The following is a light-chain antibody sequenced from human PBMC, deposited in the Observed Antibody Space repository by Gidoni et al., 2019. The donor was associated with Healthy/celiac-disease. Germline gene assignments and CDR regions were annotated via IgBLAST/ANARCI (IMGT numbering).Light chain of an antibody. J-gene: IGKJ4*01. CDR1: QSISRW. Sequence: DIQMTPSPSTLSAAVGDRVTITCRASQSISRWLAWYKQKPGKAPKLLIYDASSLESGVPSRVSGSGSGTEFTLTISSLQPDDFATYYCQQYNSYWLTFGGGTKVEIK. CDR3: QQYNSYWLT. CDR2: DAS. V-gene: IGKV1-5*01.